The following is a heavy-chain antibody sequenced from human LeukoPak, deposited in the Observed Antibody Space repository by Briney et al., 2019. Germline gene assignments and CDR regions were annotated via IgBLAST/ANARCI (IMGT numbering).Heavy chain of an antibody. Sequence: PGGSLRLSCAASGFTFSSYAMSWVRQAPGKGLEWVSAIGGSGGSTYYADSVKGRFTISRENAKNSLYLQMNSLRAGDTAVYYCARSRNDFWSGYSYFDYWGQGTLVTVSS. CDR1: GFTFSSYA. CDR2: IGGSGGST. CDR3: ARSRNDFWSGYSYFDY. D-gene: IGHD3-3*01. V-gene: IGHV3-23*01. J-gene: IGHJ4*02.